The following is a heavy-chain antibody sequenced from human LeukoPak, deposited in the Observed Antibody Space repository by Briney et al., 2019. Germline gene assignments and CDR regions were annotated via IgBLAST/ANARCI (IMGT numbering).Heavy chain of an antibody. CDR2: ISHSGGT. CDR3: ARGPDPLCCSFSCYGIDP. D-gene: IGHD2-2*01. V-gene: IGHV4-30-2*01. Sequence: SETLSLTCAVSCASVSSGDYSWNGFRQPPGEGLEWIGYISHSGGTSYNPSLTSRVTISVDKSKNQFSLELTSVIAADTAVYYCARGPDPLCCSFSCYGIDPWGQGTPVPVSS. CDR1: CASVSSGDYS. J-gene: IGHJ5*02.